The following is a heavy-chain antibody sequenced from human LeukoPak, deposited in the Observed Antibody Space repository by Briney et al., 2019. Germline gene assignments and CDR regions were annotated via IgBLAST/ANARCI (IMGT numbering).Heavy chain of an antibody. CDR2: INPNRDGT. CDR3: ARSRPEAYYDSSGYYWYFDL. D-gene: IGHD3-22*01. J-gene: IGHJ2*01. V-gene: IGHV1-2*02. CDR1: GYTFTDYY. Sequence: ASVKVSCKASGYTFTDYYMHWVRQAPGQGLEWMGWINPNRDGTNYAQKFQGRVTMTRDTSTSTAYMELSRLRSDDTAVYYCARSRPEAYYDSSGYYWYFDLWGRGTLVTVSS.